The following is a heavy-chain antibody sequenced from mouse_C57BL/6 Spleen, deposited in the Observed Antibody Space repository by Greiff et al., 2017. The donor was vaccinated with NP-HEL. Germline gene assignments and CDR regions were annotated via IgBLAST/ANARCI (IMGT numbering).Heavy chain of an antibody. CDR3: AELFAMDY. V-gene: IGHV5-17*01. J-gene: IGHJ4*01. Sequence: EVQLQESGGGLVKPGGSLKLSCAASGFTFSDYGMHWVRQAPEKGLEWVAYISSGSSTIYYADTVKGRFTISRDNAKNTLFLQMTSLRSEDTAMYYCAELFAMDYWGQGTSVTVSS. CDR1: GFTFSDYG. CDR2: ISSGSSTI.